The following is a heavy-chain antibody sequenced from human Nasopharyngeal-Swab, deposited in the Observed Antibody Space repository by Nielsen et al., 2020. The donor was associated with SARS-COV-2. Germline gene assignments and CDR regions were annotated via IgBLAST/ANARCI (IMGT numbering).Heavy chain of an antibody. CDR2: IDPSDSYT. CDR3: ARVVRWYPTEPFDY. D-gene: IGHD6-13*01. CDR1: GYSFTSYW. V-gene: IGHV5-10-1*01. J-gene: IGHJ4*02. Sequence: KVSCKGSGYSFTSYWISWVRQMPGKGPERMGRIDPSDSYTNYSPSFQGHVTISADKSISTAYLQWSSLKASDTAMYYCARVVRWYPTEPFDYWGQGTLVTVSS.